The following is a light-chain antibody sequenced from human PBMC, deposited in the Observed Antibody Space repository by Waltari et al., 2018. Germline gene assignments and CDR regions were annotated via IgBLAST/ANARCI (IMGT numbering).Light chain of an antibody. J-gene: IGKJ4*01. CDR2: GAS. Sequence: IQMTQSPSSVSASVGDRVTVTCRASQGINSWLAWYQQKPGRDPKLLIYGASSWKSGVPSRFSGSGSGTDFTLTISSLQPDDFATYYCQQAASFPLTFGGGTKVEIK. CDR1: QGINSW. CDR3: QQAASFPLT. V-gene: IGKV1-12*01.